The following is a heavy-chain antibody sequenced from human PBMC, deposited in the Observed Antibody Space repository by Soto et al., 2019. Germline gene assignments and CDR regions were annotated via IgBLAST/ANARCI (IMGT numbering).Heavy chain of an antibody. Sequence: QVQLVQSGAEVKKPGASVKVSCKASGYTFTSYDINWVRQATGQGLEWMGWMNPNSGNTGYAQKFQGRVTMTRNTXXSTAYMELSSLRSEDTAVYYCARGSYSSGWYTFSYWGQGTLVTVSS. CDR3: ARGSYSSGWYTFSY. D-gene: IGHD6-19*01. V-gene: IGHV1-8*01. CDR2: MNPNSGNT. J-gene: IGHJ4*02. CDR1: GYTFTSYD.